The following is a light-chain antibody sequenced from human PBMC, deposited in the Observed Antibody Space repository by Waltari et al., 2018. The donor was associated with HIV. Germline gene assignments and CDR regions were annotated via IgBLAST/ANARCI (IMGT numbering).Light chain of an antibody. CDR3: ATWDGSLSIDVV. CDR2: DSN. CDR1: SSNIRNNH. V-gene: IGLV1-51*01. J-gene: IGLJ2*01. Sequence: QSVLTQPPSVSAAPGQKVNISCSGSSSNIRNNHVSWSQHLPVTAPKLLIYDSNKRPSGIPDRFSVSKSGTSATLGITGLQTGDEADYYCATWDGSLSIDVVFGGGTKLTVL.